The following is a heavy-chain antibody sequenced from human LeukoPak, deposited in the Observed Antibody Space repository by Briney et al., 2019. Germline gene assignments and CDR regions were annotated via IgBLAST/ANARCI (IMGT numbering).Heavy chain of an antibody. V-gene: IGHV3-23*01. J-gene: IGHJ4*02. CDR2: ISGSGGST. Sequence: GRSLRLSCAASGFTFSSYAMSWVRQAPGKGLEWVSAISGSGGSTYYADSVKGRFTISRDNSKNTLYLQMNSLRAEDTAVYYCAKNPGLTPPQYYDSSGYYYYFDYWGQGTLVTVSS. CDR3: AKNPGLTPPQYYDSSGYYYYFDY. D-gene: IGHD3-22*01. CDR1: GFTFSSYA.